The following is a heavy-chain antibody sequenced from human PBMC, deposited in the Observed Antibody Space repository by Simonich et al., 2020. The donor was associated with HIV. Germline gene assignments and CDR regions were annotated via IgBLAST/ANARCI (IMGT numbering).Heavy chain of an antibody. CDR2: IKQNGREK. CDR1: GFTFSSYW. CDR3: ARGWDGSSSSLDDY. Sequence: EVQLVESGGGLVQPGGSLRLSCAASGFTFSSYWMTWVRQAPGKGLEWVDNIKQNGREKFYVDSVKGRFTISRDNAKNSLYLQMNSLRAEDTAVYYCARGWDGSSSSLDDYWGQGTLVTVSS. J-gene: IGHJ4*02. V-gene: IGHV3-7*01. D-gene: IGHD6-6*01.